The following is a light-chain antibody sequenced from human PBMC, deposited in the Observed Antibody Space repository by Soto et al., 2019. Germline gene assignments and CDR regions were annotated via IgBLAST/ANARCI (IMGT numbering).Light chain of an antibody. Sequence: EIVMTQSPATLSVSPGERATLSCRASQSVSSNLAWYQQKPGQAPRLLIYGASTRATGIPARLSGSGSGTEFTLTISSLPSEDFAVYYCQQDNNWPPMAFGQGTKVEIK. CDR3: QQDNNWPPMA. J-gene: IGKJ1*01. CDR2: GAS. CDR1: QSVSSN. V-gene: IGKV3-15*01.